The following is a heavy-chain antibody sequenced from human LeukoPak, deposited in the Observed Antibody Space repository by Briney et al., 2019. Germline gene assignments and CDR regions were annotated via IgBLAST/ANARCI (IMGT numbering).Heavy chain of an antibody. CDR1: GGSISSYY. CDR2: IYYSGST. J-gene: IGHJ4*02. D-gene: IGHD4-23*01. Sequence: PSETLSLTCTVSGGSISSYYWSWIRQPPGKGLEWIGYIYYSGSTNYNPSLKRRVTISVDTSKNQFSLKLSSVTAADTAVYYCARAPVRGGNAYFDYWGQGTLVTVSS. CDR3: ARAPVRGGNAYFDY. V-gene: IGHV4-59*01.